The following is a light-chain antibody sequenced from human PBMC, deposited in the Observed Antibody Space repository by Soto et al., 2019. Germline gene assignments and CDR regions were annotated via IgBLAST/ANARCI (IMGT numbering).Light chain of an antibody. CDR2: EVS. CDR1: SSDVGGYNY. Sequence: QSALAQPASVSGSPGQSITISCTGTSSDVGGYNYVSWYQQHPGKAPKLMIYEVSHRPSGVSNRFSGSKSGNTASLTISGLQAEDEADYYCSSYTSSGTYVFGTGTKVTVL. CDR3: SSYTSSGTYV. J-gene: IGLJ1*01. V-gene: IGLV2-14*01.